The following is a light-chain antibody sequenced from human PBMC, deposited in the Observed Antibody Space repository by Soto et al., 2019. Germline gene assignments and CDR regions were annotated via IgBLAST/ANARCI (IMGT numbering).Light chain of an antibody. CDR3: QQYNTYSYT. CDR1: QSISSW. CDR2: DAS. Sequence: DSQMTQSPSALSASVGDRVTITCRASQSISSWLAWYQQKPGKAPKLLIYDASSLESRVPSRFSGSGSGTEFTLTISGLRPDDFATYYCQQYNTYSYTFGQGTKLEIK. J-gene: IGKJ2*01. V-gene: IGKV1-5*01.